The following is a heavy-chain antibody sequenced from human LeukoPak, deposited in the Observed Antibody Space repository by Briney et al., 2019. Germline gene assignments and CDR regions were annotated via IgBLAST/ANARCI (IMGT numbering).Heavy chain of an antibody. CDR2: ISGSGGNT. Sequence: GGSLRLSCAASGFTFSSYAMSWVRQAPGKGLEWVSAISGSGGNTYYADSVKGRFTISRDNAKNSLYLQMNSLRAEDTAVYYCARATYDSSGYPPYGMDVWGQGTTVTVSS. V-gene: IGHV3-23*01. J-gene: IGHJ6*02. D-gene: IGHD3-22*01. CDR1: GFTFSSYA. CDR3: ARATYDSSGYPPYGMDV.